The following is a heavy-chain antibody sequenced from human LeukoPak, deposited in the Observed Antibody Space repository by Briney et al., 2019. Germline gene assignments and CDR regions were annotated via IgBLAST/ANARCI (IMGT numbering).Heavy chain of an antibody. Sequence: PSETLSLTCAVYGGSFSGYYWSWIRQPPGKGLEWIGEINHSGSTNYNPSLKSRVTISVDTSKNQFSLKLSSVTAADTAVYYCARVLRFLEWLGPRGGWFDPWGQGTLVTVSS. CDR1: GGSFSGYY. CDR2: INHSGST. CDR3: ARVLRFLEWLGPRGGWFDP. V-gene: IGHV4-34*01. J-gene: IGHJ5*02. D-gene: IGHD3-3*01.